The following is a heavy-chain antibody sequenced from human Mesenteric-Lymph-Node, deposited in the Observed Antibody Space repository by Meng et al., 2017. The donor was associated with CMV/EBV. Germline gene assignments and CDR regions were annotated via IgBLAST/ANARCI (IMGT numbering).Heavy chain of an antibody. Sequence: CTVSGGSVSSGGSYWSWIRQPPGKGLEWIGYIYYSGSTNYNPSLKSRVTISVDTSKNQFSLKLSSVTAADTAVYYCARDRRLRYFDPWGQGTLVTVSS. V-gene: IGHV4-61*08. CDR3: ARDRRLRYFDP. CDR1: GGSVSSGGSY. CDR2: IYYSGST. D-gene: IGHD3-9*01. J-gene: IGHJ5*02.